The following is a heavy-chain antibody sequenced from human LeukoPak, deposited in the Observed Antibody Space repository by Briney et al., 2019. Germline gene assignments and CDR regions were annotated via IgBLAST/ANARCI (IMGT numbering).Heavy chain of an antibody. Sequence: GGSLRLSCAASGFTFSSYAMSWVRQAPGKGLEWVSAISGSGDSTYYADSVKGRFTISRDNSKNTLYLQMNSLRAEDTAVYYCAKGRTLVVVPAAKVGFDYWGQGTLVTVSS. CDR3: AKGRTLVVVPAAKVGFDY. CDR2: ISGSGDST. CDR1: GFTFSSYA. J-gene: IGHJ4*02. D-gene: IGHD2-2*01. V-gene: IGHV3-23*01.